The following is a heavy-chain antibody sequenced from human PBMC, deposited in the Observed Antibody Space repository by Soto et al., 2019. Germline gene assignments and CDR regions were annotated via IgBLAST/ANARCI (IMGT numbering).Heavy chain of an antibody. Sequence: QVQLVQSGAEVKKPGASVKVSCKASGYTFTSYGISWVRQAPGQGLEWMGWISAYNGNTNYAQKLQGRVTMTTDTSTRTAYMELRSLSSDDTAVYYCARDHKWVVPAAMGGAGSYYGMDVWGQGTTVTVSS. V-gene: IGHV1-18*01. D-gene: IGHD2-2*01. CDR1: GYTFTSYG. CDR2: ISAYNGNT. CDR3: ARDHKWVVPAAMGGAGSYYGMDV. J-gene: IGHJ6*02.